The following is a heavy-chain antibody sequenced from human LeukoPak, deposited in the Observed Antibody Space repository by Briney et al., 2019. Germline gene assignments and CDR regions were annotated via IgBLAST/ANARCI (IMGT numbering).Heavy chain of an antibody. V-gene: IGHV3-30*02. D-gene: IGHD3-10*01. CDR2: IRYDGSNK. CDR3: ARDRRDPGLWFGELTPTNWYFDL. J-gene: IGHJ2*01. CDR1: GFTFSSYG. Sequence: GGSLRLSCAASGFTFSSYGMHWVRQAPGKGLEWVAFIRYDGSNKYYADSVKGRFTISRDNSKNTLYLQMNSLRAEDTAVYYCARDRRDPGLWFGELTPTNWYFDLWGRGTLVTVSS.